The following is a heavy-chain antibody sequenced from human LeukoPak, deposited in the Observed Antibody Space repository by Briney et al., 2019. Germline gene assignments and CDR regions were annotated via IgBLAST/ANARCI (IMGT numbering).Heavy chain of an antibody. Sequence: GGSLRLSCAASGFTFSTYAMHWVRQAPGKGLEWVAVISYDGSLKYYADSVKGRFTISRDNPKNTLYLQMNSLRVEDTAVYYCVGGIRISDYWGQGTLVTVSS. J-gene: IGHJ4*02. CDR3: VGGIRISDY. CDR2: ISYDGSLK. D-gene: IGHD3-16*01. V-gene: IGHV3-30*04. CDR1: GFTFSTYA.